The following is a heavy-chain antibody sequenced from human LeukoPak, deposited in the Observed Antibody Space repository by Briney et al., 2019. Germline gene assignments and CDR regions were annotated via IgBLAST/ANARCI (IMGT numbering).Heavy chain of an antibody. J-gene: IGHJ4*02. CDR2: INHSGST. Sequence: SETLSLTCTVSGDSISSSTDYWDWIRQPPGKGLEWIGEINHSGSTNYNPSLKSRVTISVDTSKNQFSLKLSSVTAADTAVYYCARDVYGADYWGQGTLVTVSS. CDR1: GDSISSSTDY. V-gene: IGHV4-39*07. D-gene: IGHD4-17*01. CDR3: ARDVYGADY.